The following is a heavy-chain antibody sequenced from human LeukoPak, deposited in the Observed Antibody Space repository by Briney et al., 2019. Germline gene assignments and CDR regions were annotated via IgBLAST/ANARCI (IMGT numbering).Heavy chain of an antibody. J-gene: IGHJ4*02. CDR2: IYYSGST. V-gene: IGHV4-59*01. CDR1: GGSISSYY. D-gene: IGHD4-17*01. CDR3: ARALTVRTWGFDY. Sequence: SETLSLTCTVSGGSISSYYWSWIRQPPGKGPEWIGYIYYSGSTNYNPSLKSRVTISVDTSKNQFSLKLSSVTAADTAVYYCARALTVRTWGFDYWGQGTLVTVSS.